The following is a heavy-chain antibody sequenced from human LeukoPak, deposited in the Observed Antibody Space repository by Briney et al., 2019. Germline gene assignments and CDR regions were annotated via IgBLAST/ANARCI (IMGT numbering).Heavy chain of an antibody. J-gene: IGHJ4*02. Sequence: SETLSLTCTVSGASISDYYWSWIRQPPGKCLEGIAYTYYSGIPNYSRSLKSRVTMSADKSNNQVSLTLTSVTAADTAVYYCASHHGRGEAFDYWGRGTLVTVSS. V-gene: IGHV4-59*13. CDR3: ASHHGRGEAFDY. CDR2: TYYSGIP. D-gene: IGHD3-10*01. CDR1: GASISDYY.